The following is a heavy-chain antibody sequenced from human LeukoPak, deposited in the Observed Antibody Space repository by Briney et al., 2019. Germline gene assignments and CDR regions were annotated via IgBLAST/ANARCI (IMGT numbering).Heavy chain of an antibody. V-gene: IGHV3-74*01. CDR2: INTDGSTT. J-gene: IGHJ4*02. CDR3: VTQISGVVY. D-gene: IGHD3-3*01. CDR1: GFTFSGNW. Sequence: PGGSLRLSCAASGFTFSGNWMHWVRQAPEKGLLWVSHINTDGSTTSYVVSVKGRFTISRDNANNRMYLQMHSLRAEDTAVYYCVTQISGVVYWGQGTLVTVSS.